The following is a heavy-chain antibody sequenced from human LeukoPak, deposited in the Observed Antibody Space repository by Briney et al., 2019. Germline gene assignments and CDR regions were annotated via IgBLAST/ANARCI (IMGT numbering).Heavy chain of an antibody. D-gene: IGHD1-26*01. CDR2: IYHSGST. Sequence: SETLSLTCAVYGGSFSGYYWSWVRQPPGKGLEWIGEIYHSGSTNYNPSLKSRVTISVDKSKNQFSLKLSSVTAADTAVYYCARAYDSGSYLYYFDYWGQGTLVTVSS. V-gene: IGHV4-34*01. J-gene: IGHJ4*02. CDR3: ARAYDSGSYLYYFDY. CDR1: GGSFSGYY.